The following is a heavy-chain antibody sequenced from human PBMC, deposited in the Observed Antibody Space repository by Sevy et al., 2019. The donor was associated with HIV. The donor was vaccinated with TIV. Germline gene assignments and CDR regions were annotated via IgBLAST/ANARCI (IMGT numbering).Heavy chain of an antibody. V-gene: IGHV3-30-3*01. D-gene: IGHD5-18*01. Sequence: GGSLRLSCAASGFTFSSYAMHWVRQAPGKGLEWVAVISYDGSNKYYADSVKGRFTISRDNSKNKLYLQMNSLRAEDTAVYYCAREMGGYGSGRPIGYMDVWGKWTTVTVSS. CDR2: ISYDGSNK. CDR3: AREMGGYGSGRPIGYMDV. J-gene: IGHJ6*03. CDR1: GFTFSSYA.